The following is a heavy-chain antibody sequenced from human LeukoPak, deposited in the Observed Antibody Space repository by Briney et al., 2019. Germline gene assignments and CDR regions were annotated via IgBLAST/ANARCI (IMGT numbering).Heavy chain of an antibody. Sequence: GGSLRLSCAAYGFTVSSNYMSWVRQAPGKGLEGVSVIYSGGSTYYADSVKGRFTISRDNSKNTLYLQMNSLRAEDTAVYYCARETGTAAGPVDVWGKGTTVTISS. CDR1: GFTVSSNY. V-gene: IGHV3-66*01. CDR2: IYSGGST. J-gene: IGHJ6*04. D-gene: IGHD6-13*01. CDR3: ARETGTAAGPVDV.